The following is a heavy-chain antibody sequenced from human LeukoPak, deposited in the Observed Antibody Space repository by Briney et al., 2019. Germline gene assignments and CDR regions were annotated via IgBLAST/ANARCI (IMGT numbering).Heavy chain of an antibody. D-gene: IGHD3-22*01. J-gene: IGHJ4*02. CDR1: GASFSGGDQY. V-gene: IGHV4-31*03. CDR2: IHPSGTL. Sequence: PSQTLSLTCTVSGASFSGGDQYWHWIRQSPGKGLEWIGSIHPSGTLYNNPSLESRVTMSMDTSKNQFSLNLNSVTAADTAVYFCSRGLDSRKLGYWGQGTLVTVSS. CDR3: SRGLDSRKLGY.